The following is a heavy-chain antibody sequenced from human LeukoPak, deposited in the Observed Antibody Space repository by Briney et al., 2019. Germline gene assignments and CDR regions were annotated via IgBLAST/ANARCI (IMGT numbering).Heavy chain of an antibody. CDR1: GYTFTSYG. CDR3: ARDFPPMVRGLIPWFDP. D-gene: IGHD3-10*01. CDR2: MNPNSGNT. Sequence: ASVKVSCKASGYTFTSYGISWVRQAPGQGLEWMGWMNPNSGNTGSAQKFQGRVSMTRDTSISTAYMELSRLRSDDTAVYYCARDFPPMVRGLIPWFDPWGQGTLVTVSS. J-gene: IGHJ5*02. V-gene: IGHV1-8*02.